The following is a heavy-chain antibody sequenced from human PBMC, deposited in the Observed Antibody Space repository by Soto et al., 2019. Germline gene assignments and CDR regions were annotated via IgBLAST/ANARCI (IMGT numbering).Heavy chain of an antibody. V-gene: IGHV2-5*01. CDR1: GFSLSTSGVG. J-gene: IGHJ5*02. CDR3: AHKTSASDWFDP. D-gene: IGHD6-13*01. CDR2: IYWNDEK. Sequence: VSGPTLVNPTQTLTLTCTFSGFSLSTSGVGLGWIRQPPGKALEWLGIIYWNDEKRYRPSLRRRLTIIKDTSKNQVVLTLTNVDPVDTATYYCAHKTSASDWFDPWGQGTLVTVSS.